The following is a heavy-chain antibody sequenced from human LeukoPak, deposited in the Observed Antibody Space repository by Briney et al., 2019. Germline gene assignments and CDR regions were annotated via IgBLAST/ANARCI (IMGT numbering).Heavy chain of an antibody. V-gene: IGHV1-2*02. CDR3: ARGDYGRADP. CDR2: INPNTGVT. J-gene: IGHJ5*02. CDR1: GYTFTAYY. D-gene: IGHD4-17*01. Sequence: ASVKVSCKASGYTFTAYYIHWVRQAPGQGLEWMGLINPNTGVTKFAQKFHGRVTMSRDTSMSTAYMELSRLTTDDTAMYYCARGDYGRADPWGQGSLVTVSS.